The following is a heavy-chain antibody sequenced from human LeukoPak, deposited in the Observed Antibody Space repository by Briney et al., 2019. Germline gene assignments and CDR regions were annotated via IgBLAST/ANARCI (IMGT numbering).Heavy chain of an antibody. Sequence: PGGSLRLSCAASGFTFSRYWMHWVRQAPGKGLVWVSRINSDGSSTNYADSVKGRFTISRDNAKNTLYLQMNGLRAEDTAVYYCASLGDSMIVAVDYWGQGTLVTVSS. D-gene: IGHD3-22*01. J-gene: IGHJ4*02. CDR2: INSDGSST. V-gene: IGHV3-74*01. CDR1: GFTFSRYW. CDR3: ASLGDSMIVAVDY.